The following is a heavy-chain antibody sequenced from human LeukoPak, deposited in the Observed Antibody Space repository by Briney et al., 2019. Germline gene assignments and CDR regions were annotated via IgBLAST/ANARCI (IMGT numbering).Heavy chain of an antibody. V-gene: IGHV3-30*04. J-gene: IGHJ5*02. D-gene: IGHD6-13*01. Sequence: PGRSLRLSCAASGFTFSSYAMHWVRQAPGKGLEWVAVISYDGNNKYYGDSVKGRFTISGDNSKNTLYLQMNILRAEDTAMYSCAREHIATSGNNWFDPWGQGTLVTVSS. CDR1: GFTFSSYA. CDR3: AREHIATSGNNWFDP. CDR2: ISYDGNNK.